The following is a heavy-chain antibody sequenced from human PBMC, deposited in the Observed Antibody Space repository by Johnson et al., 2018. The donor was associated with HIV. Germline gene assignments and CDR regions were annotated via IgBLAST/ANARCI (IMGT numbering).Heavy chain of an antibody. D-gene: IGHD1-26*01. Sequence: QVQLVESGGGLVKPGGSLRLSCAASGFTFSSYAMHWVRQAPGKGLEWVAVISSDGSNKYYADSVKGRFTISRDNSKNTLYLQMNSLRAEDTAVYYCAREWELLGSAFDIWGQGTMVTVSS. CDR2: ISSDGSNK. V-gene: IGHV3-30-3*01. CDR1: GFTFSSYA. CDR3: AREWELLGSAFDI. J-gene: IGHJ3*02.